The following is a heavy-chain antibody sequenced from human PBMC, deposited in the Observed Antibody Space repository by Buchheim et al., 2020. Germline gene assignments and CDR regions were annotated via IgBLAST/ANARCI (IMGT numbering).Heavy chain of an antibody. CDR2: IYYSGRT. Sequence: QVQLQESGPGLVKPSQTLSLTCAVSGGSITSSGYSWSWIRQPPGKGLEWISYIYYSGRTDFNPSLRSRVTISIEMYKNQFTLKLSSVTAADTAVYYCAREAAAVAGGMDVWGQGTT. D-gene: IGHD6-13*01. J-gene: IGHJ6*02. CDR3: AREAAAVAGGMDV. CDR1: GGSITSSGYS. V-gene: IGHV4-30-4*07.